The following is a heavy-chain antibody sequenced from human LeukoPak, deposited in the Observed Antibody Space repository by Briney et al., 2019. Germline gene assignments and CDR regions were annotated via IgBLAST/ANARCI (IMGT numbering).Heavy chain of an antibody. CDR2: ISGSTNYI. J-gene: IGHJ4*02. V-gene: IGHV3-21*01. CDR1: GFPLSGYS. D-gene: IGHD2-2*01. CDR3: VRVGYCSSSTCRNYFDY. Sequence: PGGSLRLSCAASGFPLSGYSMNWVRQAPGKGLEWVSSISGSTNYIYYADSVKGRFTISRDNARNSLYLQINSLRAEDTAVYYCVRVGYCSSSTCRNYFDYWGQGTLVTVSS.